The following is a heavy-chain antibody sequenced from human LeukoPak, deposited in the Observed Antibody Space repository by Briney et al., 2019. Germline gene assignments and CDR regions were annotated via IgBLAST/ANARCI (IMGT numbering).Heavy chain of an antibody. Sequence: GGSLRLSCAASGFTFSSYAMHWVRQAPGKGLEGVAVISYDGSNKYYADSVKGRFTISRDNSKNTLYLQMNSLRAEDTAVYYCARGISGNYYYPRIYFDFWGQGILVTVSS. CDR3: ARGISGNYYYPRIYFDF. CDR2: ISYDGSNK. J-gene: IGHJ4*02. CDR1: GFTFSSYA. D-gene: IGHD3-10*01. V-gene: IGHV3-30*04.